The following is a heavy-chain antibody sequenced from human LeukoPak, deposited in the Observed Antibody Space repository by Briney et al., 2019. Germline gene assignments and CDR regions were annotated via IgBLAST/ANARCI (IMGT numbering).Heavy chain of an antibody. V-gene: IGHV3-23*01. CDR1: GFTFSTYA. J-gene: IGHJ3*02. CDR3: ARASGYTSGWYDDAFDI. D-gene: IGHD6-19*01. CDR2: ISGRGDTI. Sequence: GGSLRLSCAASGFTFSTYAMSWVRQAPGMGLEWVSAISGRGDTIFYADSVKGRFTVSRDNSKNTLYLQVNSLRAEDTAVYYCARASGYTSGWYDDAFDIWGQGTMVTVSS.